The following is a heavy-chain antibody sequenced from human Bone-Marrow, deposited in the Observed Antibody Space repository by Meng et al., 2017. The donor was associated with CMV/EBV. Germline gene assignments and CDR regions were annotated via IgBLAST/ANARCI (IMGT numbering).Heavy chain of an antibody. CDR2: IKQDGSEK. CDR1: GFTFSSYW. Sequence: ETLSLTCAASGFTFSSYWMSWVRQAPGKGLEWVANIKQDGSEKYYVDSVKGRFTISRDNAKNSLYLQMNSLRAEDTAVYYCAKDHTAMVFYYYYGMDVWGQGTTVTVSS. V-gene: IGHV3-7*01. J-gene: IGHJ6*02. CDR3: AKDHTAMVFYYYYGMDV. D-gene: IGHD5-18*01.